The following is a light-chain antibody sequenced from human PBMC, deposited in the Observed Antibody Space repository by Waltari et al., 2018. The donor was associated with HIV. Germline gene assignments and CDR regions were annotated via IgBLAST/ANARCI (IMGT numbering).Light chain of an antibody. Sequence: QSVLSQPPSASGTPGQRLPISCPPCTATNIARDDVRWFRQVPGAAPRLLMYQTDQRPSWVTDRFSGSKSGTSASLVISGLRSEDEAHYYCAAWDDSLSGYVFGTGTKVIVL. CDR1: TATNIARDD. CDR3: AAWDDSLSGYV. CDR2: QTD. J-gene: IGLJ1*01. V-gene: IGLV1-47*01.